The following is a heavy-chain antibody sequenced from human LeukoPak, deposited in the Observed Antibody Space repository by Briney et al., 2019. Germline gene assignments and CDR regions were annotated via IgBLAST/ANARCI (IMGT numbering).Heavy chain of an antibody. Sequence: GGSLRLSCAASGFTFSSYAMSWVRQAPGKGLEWVSAISGSGGSTFYADSVRGRFTISRDNSKNTLYLQMSGLRADDTAVYFCAKDAARIAAAASDYWGQGTLVTVSS. CDR2: ISGSGGST. CDR1: GFTFSSYA. V-gene: IGHV3-23*01. J-gene: IGHJ4*02. CDR3: AKDAARIAAAASDY. D-gene: IGHD6-13*01.